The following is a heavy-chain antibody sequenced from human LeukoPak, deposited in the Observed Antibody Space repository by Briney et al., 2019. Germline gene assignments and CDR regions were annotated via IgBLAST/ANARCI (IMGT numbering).Heavy chain of an antibody. J-gene: IGHJ4*02. CDR2: ISGTGSIT. CDR1: GFTFSGYA. V-gene: IGHV3-23*01. D-gene: IGHD1-1*01. CDR3: ARLEGNAMTY. Sequence: GGSLRLSCAASGFTFSGYAMNWVRQAPGKGLEWVSTISGTGSITYSADSVKGRFTISRDNAKNSLYLQMNSLRAEDTAVYYCARLEGNAMTYWGQGTLVTVSS.